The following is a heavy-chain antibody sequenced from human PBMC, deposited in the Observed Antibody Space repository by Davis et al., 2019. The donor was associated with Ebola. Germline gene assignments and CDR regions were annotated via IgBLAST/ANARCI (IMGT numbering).Heavy chain of an antibody. J-gene: IGHJ5*02. CDR1: GFTFSDYY. CDR3: ARDKYSRSWNTFDP. Sequence: PGGSLRLSCAASGFTFSDYYMSWIRQAPGKGLEWVSYISSSGSTIYYADSVKGRFTISRDNAKNSLYLQMTSLRAEDTALYYCARDKYSRSWNTFDPWGQGTLVTVSS. CDR2: ISSSGSTI. D-gene: IGHD1-26*01. V-gene: IGHV3-11*04.